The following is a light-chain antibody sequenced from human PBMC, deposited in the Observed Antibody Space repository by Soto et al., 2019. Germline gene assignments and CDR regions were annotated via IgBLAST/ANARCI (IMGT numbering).Light chain of an antibody. CDR1: QRVSSY. CDR3: QQRSNWLLT. Sequence: EIVLTQSLAPLSLSPGERATLSCRARQRVSSYLAWYQQKPGQAPRLLIYDASNRATGIPARFSGSGSGTDFTLTISSLEPEDFAVYYCQQRSNWLLTFGGGTKLEIK. CDR2: DAS. J-gene: IGKJ4*01. V-gene: IGKV3-11*01.